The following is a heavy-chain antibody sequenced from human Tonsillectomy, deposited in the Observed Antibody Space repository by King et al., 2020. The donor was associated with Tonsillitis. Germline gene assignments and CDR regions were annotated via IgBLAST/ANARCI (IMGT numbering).Heavy chain of an antibody. CDR1: GFTFSSYS. V-gene: IGHV3-21*01. D-gene: IGHD3-16*02. Sequence: VQLVESGGGLVKPGGSLRLSCAASGFTFSSYSMNWVRQAPGKGLEWVSSISSSSSYIYYADSVKDRFTISRDNAKNSLYLQMNSLRAEDTAVYYCARDGGWGSYRSYYFDHLGQGTLVTVSS. J-gene: IGHJ4*02. CDR2: ISSSSSYI. CDR3: ARDGGWGSYRSYYFDH.